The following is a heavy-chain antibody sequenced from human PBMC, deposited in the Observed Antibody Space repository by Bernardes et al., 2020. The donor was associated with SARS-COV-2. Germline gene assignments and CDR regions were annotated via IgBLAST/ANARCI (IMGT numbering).Heavy chain of an antibody. J-gene: IGHJ6*02. Sequence: SETLSLTCAVYGGSFSGYYWSWIRQPPGKGLEWIGEINHSGSTNYNPSLKSRVTISVDTSKNQFSLKLSSVTAADTAVYYCARGRPVTIFGVVIRYYYGMDGWGRGTTVTVSS. V-gene: IGHV4-34*01. CDR3: ARGRPVTIFGVVIRYYYGMDG. D-gene: IGHD3-3*01. CDR1: GGSFSGYY. CDR2: INHSGST.